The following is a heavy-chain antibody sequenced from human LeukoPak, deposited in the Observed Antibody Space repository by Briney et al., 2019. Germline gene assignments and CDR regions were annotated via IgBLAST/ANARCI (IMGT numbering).Heavy chain of an antibody. Sequence: SETLSLTCTVSGGSISSYYWTWIRQPPGKGLEWIGYIYYSGSTNYNPSLKSRVTISVDTSKNQFSLKLSSVTAADTAVYYCAREPRLGNYYYYGMDVWGQGTTVTVSS. CDR1: GGSISSYY. CDR2: IYYSGST. D-gene: IGHD3-16*01. J-gene: IGHJ6*02. V-gene: IGHV4-59*01. CDR3: AREPRLGNYYYYGMDV.